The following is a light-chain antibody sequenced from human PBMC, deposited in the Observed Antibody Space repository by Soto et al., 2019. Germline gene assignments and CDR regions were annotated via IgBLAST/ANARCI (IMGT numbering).Light chain of an antibody. J-gene: IGKJ1*01. V-gene: IGKV1-5*03. CDR3: QQYNSSPT. Sequence: DIPMTQSPSTLSASVGDRVTITWRASQSISSWLAWYQQKPGKAPKLLIYKASSLESGVPSRFSGSGSGTEFTLTISSLQPDDFATYYCQQYNSSPTFGQGTKVEIK. CDR1: QSISSW. CDR2: KAS.